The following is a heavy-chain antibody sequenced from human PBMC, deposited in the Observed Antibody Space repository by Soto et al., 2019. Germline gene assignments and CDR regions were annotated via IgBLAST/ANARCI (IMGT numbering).Heavy chain of an antibody. CDR3: ARDYDFWSGYLSGHFDY. J-gene: IGHJ4*02. CDR2: ISSSSSDT. CDR1: GFTFSDYF. Sequence: QVQLVESGGGLVKPGGSLRLSCAASGFTFSDYFLTWIRQAPGKGLEWVSYISSSSSDTNYADSVKGRFTISRDNAKNSLFLQMNNLRVDDTAVYYCARDYDFWSGYLSGHFDYWGQGTLVNVSS. D-gene: IGHD3-3*01. V-gene: IGHV3-11*06.